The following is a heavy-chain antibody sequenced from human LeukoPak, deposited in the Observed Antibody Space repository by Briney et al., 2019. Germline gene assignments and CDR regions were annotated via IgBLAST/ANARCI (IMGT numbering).Heavy chain of an antibody. Sequence: GGSLRLSCAASGFTVSSNYMSWVRQAPGKGLEWVSVIYSGGSTYYADSVKGRFTISRDNSKNTLYLQMNSLRAEDTDVYYCARYLLNGDLDYWGQGTLVTVSS. CDR2: IYSGGST. CDR1: GFTVSSNY. CDR3: ARYLLNGDLDY. J-gene: IGHJ4*02. D-gene: IGHD4-17*01. V-gene: IGHV3-53*01.